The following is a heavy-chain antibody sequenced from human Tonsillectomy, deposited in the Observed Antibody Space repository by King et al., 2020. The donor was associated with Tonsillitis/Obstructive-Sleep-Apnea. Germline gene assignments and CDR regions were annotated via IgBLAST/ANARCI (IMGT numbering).Heavy chain of an antibody. V-gene: IGHV3-13*01. CDR2: IGTAGDT. Sequence: VQLVESGGGLVQPGGSLRLSCAASGFTFSSYDMHWVRQATGKGLEWVSAIGTAGDTYYPGSVKGRFTISRENAKNSLYLQMNSLRAGDTAVYYCARGSSGWYKDPFFDSWGQGTLVTVSS. CDR1: GFTFSSYD. J-gene: IGHJ4*02. CDR3: ARGSSGWYKDPFFDS. D-gene: IGHD6-19*01.